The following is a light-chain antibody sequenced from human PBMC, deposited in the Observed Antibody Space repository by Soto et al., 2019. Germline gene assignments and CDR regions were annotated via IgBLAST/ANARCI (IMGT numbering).Light chain of an antibody. CDR1: QSVSIN. V-gene: IGKV3-20*01. J-gene: IGKJ1*01. CDR3: QQYHNSSLM. CDR2: GAS. Sequence: EVVLTQSPGTLSLSPGERATLSCRASQSVSINLAWYQQKPGQAPRLLMYGASSRATGIPDRFSGGGSGADFTLTISRLEPEDFGVYYCQQYHNSSLMFGQGSKVDI.